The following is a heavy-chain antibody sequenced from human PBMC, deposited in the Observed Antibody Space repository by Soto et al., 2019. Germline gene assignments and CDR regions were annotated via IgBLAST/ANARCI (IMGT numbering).Heavy chain of an antibody. CDR3: AKHIVAVTAPASGAFDI. D-gene: IGHD2-21*02. CDR1: GASISGFY. V-gene: IGHV4-4*07. J-gene: IGHJ3*02. CDR2: FYATGTT. Sequence: PSETLSLTCTVSGASISGFYWSCKRKSAGKGLEWIGRFYATGTTDYNPSLKSRVMMSVDTSKNQFSLKLSSVTAADTAVYYCAKHIVAVTAPASGAFDIWGQGTMVTVS.